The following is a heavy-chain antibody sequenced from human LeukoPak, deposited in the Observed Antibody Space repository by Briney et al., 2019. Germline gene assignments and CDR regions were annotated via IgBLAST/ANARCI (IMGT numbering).Heavy chain of an antibody. D-gene: IGHD2-2*01. CDR1: GFSFSSYS. V-gene: IGHV3-48*01. CDR3: SRGYCSSTSCPGDD. J-gene: IGHJ4*02. Sequence: VGTLRLSCAASGFSFSSYSMNWVRQAPGKGLEGVSYISSSSSTIYYAGPVKRRFTISRDNAKNSLSLLMNSLRAEDTPVYHCSRGYCSSTSCPGDDWGQATLLTVS. CDR2: ISSSSSTI.